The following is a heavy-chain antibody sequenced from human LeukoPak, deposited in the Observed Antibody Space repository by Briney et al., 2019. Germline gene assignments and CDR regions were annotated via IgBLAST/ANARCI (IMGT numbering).Heavy chain of an antibody. J-gene: IGHJ6*03. V-gene: IGHV1-18*01. CDR2: ISAYNGNT. CDR1: GYTFTSYG. Sequence: ASVKVSCKASGYTFTSYGISWVRQAPGQGLEWMGWISAYNGNTNSAQKLQGRVTMTTDTSTSTGYMELRSLRSGDTAVYYCARPRYYDSSGYYYYYYYMDVWGKGTTVTVSS. D-gene: IGHD3-22*01. CDR3: ARPRYYDSSGYYYYYYYMDV.